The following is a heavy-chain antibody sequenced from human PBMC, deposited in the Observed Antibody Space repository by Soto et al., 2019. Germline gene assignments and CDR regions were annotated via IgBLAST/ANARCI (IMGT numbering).Heavy chain of an antibody. CDR3: ARATLSSSWYSGYYYGMDV. J-gene: IGHJ6*02. CDR2: ISAYNGNT. Sequence: QVQLVQSGAEVKKPGASVKVSCKASGYTFTSYGISWVRQAPGQGLEWMGWISAYNGNTNYAQKLQGRVTMTTDTSTSTAYMELRSLRSDDTAVYYRARATLSSSWYSGYYYGMDVWGQGTTVTVSS. V-gene: IGHV1-18*01. CDR1: GYTFTSYG. D-gene: IGHD6-13*01.